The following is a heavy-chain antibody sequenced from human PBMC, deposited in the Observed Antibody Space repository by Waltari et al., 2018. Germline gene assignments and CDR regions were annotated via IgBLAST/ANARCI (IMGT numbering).Heavy chain of an antibody. CDR2: ISHYGTT. D-gene: IGHD2-2*01. CDR1: GDSISRSDW. V-gene: IGHV4-4*02. CDR3: ARVLLGCSYTSCYLDN. Sequence: QVQLQESGPGLVKPSGTLSLTCAVSGDSISRSDWWNWVRQSPGKGLEWIGEISHYGTTKYNPSLKSRVTISLDTSKNHFSLNLSSVTAADTAVYYRARVLLGCSYTSCYLDNWGPGTLVTVSP. J-gene: IGHJ4*02.